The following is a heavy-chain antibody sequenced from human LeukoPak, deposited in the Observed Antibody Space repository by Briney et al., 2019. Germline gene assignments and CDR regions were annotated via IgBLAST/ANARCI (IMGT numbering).Heavy chain of an antibody. Sequence: GGSLRLSCAASGFTFSSYEMNWVRQAPGKGLEWVSYISSSGSTIYYADSVKGRFTISRDNAKNFLYLQMNSLRAEDTALYYCARARRPYYYYYYMDVWGKGTTVTVSS. V-gene: IGHV3-48*03. CDR2: ISSSGSTI. CDR3: ARARRPYYYYYYMDV. J-gene: IGHJ6*03. CDR1: GFTFSSYE.